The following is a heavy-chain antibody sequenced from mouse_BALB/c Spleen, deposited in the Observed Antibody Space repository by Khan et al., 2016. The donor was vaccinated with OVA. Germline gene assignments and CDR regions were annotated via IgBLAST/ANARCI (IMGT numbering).Heavy chain of an antibody. Sequence: EVELVESGGGLVKPGGSLKLSCAASGFTFSSFSMSWVRQTPEKRLEWVATISSGGDNTFYSDSVKGRFTISRDNAKNNLSLQMSSLMSEDTALYYCARSNYGTFAYWGQGTLVTVSA. CDR1: GFTFSSFS. CDR3: ARSNYGTFAY. D-gene: IGHD2-1*01. CDR2: ISSGGDNT. V-gene: IGHV5-9*03. J-gene: IGHJ3*01.